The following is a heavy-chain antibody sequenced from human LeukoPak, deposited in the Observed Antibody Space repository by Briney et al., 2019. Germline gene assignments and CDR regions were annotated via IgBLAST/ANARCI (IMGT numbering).Heavy chain of an antibody. CDR1: GFTFSSYS. J-gene: IGHJ3*02. V-gene: IGHV3-21*01. D-gene: IGHD4-23*01. CDR2: ISSSSSYI. Sequence: NPGGSLRLSCAASGFTFSSYSMNWVRQAPGKGLEWVSSISSSSSYIYYADSVKGRFTISRDNAKNSLYLQMNSLRAEDTAVYYCARDRAYYGGNPGAFDIWGQGTMVTVSS. CDR3: ARDRAYYGGNPGAFDI.